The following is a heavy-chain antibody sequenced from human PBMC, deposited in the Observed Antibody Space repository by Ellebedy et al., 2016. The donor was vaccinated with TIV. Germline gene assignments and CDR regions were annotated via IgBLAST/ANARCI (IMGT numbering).Heavy chain of an antibody. J-gene: IGHJ6*02. V-gene: IGHV3-30*18. CDR2: ISYDENNK. D-gene: IGHD3-9*01. Sequence: GESLKISCAASGFGFRSFGMHWVRQAPGKGLEWLAFISYDENNKYNADSVKGRLTISRDNSNNALYLQMNSLRPEDTAVYFCAKEAYDILTGSQMYGMDVWGQGTTVTVSS. CDR3: AKEAYDILTGSQMYGMDV. CDR1: GFGFRSFG.